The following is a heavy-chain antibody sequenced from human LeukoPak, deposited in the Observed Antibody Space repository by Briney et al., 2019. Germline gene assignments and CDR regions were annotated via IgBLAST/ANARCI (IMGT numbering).Heavy chain of an antibody. D-gene: IGHD3-16*01. CDR2: IYYSGST. V-gene: IGHV4-59*01. CDR3: ASYLGELAFDY. CDR1: GGSFSGYY. J-gene: IGHJ4*02. Sequence: SETLSLTCAVYGGSFSGYYWSWIRQPPGKGLEWIGYIYYSGSTNYNPSLKSRVTISVDTSKNQFSLKLSSVTAADTAVYYCASYLGELAFDYWGRGTLVTVSS.